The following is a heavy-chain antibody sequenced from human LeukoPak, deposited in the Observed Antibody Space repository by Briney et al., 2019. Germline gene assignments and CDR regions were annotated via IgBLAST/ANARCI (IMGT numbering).Heavy chain of an antibody. CDR3: ATDGAVAGRVY. CDR1: GGSFSGYY. V-gene: IGHV4-34*01. Sequence: SETLSLTCAVYGGSFSGYYWSWIRQPPGKGLEWIGEINHSRSTNYNPSLKSRVTISVDTSKNQFSLRLSSVTAADTAVYYCATDGAVAGRVYWGQGTLVTVSS. CDR2: INHSRST. D-gene: IGHD6-19*01. J-gene: IGHJ4*02.